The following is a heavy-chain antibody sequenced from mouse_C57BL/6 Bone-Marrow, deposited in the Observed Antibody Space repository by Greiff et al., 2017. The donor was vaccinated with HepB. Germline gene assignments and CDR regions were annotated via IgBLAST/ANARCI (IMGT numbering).Heavy chain of an antibody. CDR2: IDPSDSYT. J-gene: IGHJ3*01. V-gene: IGHV1-50*01. Sequence: VQLQQPGAELVKPGASVKLSCKASGYTFTSYWMQWVKQRPGQGLEWIGEIDPSDSYTNYNQKFKGKATLTVDTSSSTAYMQLSSLTSEDSAVYYCASFAYGDQGTLVTVSA. CDR1: GYTFTSYW. CDR3: ASFAY.